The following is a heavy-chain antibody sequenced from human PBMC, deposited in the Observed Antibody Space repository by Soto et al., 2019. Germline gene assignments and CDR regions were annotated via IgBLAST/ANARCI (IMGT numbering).Heavy chain of an antibody. Sequence: GGSLGLSWSPYRFTFGNYWLHWVRQAPGKGPEWVSRMTSDGRTTQYADSVKGRFTVSRDNAKSTLYLQMNSLRAEDKAVYYCARAEVDFWGPGTLVTVYS. CDR1: RFTFGNYW. J-gene: IGHJ4*02. CDR3: ARAEVDF. V-gene: IGHV3-74*03. CDR2: MTSDGRTT.